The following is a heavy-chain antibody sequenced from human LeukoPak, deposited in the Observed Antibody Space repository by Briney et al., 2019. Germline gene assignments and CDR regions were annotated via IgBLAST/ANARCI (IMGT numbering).Heavy chain of an antibody. CDR3: ARDAGERWTVDFDY. V-gene: IGHV3-33*01. D-gene: IGHD3/OR15-3a*01. CDR2: IWYDESKN. J-gene: IGHJ4*02. CDR1: GFTFSSYG. Sequence: PGGSLRLSWAASGFTFSSYGMHWVRQAPGNGLEWVAFIWYDESKNSHADSVKGRFTISRDNSKNTLYLQMDSLRAEDTAVYYCARDAGERWTVDFDYWGQGTLVTVSS.